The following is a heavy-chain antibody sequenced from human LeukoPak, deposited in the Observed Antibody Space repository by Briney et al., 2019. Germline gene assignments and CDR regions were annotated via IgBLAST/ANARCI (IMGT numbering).Heavy chain of an antibody. CDR1: GGTFSSYA. CDR2: IIPIFGTA. CDR3: ARENSEDFWSGYATQHNNWFDP. V-gene: IGHV1-69*05. J-gene: IGHJ5*02. D-gene: IGHD3-3*01. Sequence: SVKVSCKASGGTFSSYAISWVRQAPGQGLEWMGGIIPIFGTANYAQKLQGRVTMTTDTSTSTAYMELRSLRSDDTAVYYCARENSEDFWSGYATQHNNWFDPWGQGTLVTVSS.